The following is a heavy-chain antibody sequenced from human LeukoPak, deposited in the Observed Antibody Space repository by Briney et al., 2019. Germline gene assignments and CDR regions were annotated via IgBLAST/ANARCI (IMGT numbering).Heavy chain of an antibody. CDR2: INPSGGST. CDR1: GSTFTSYY. D-gene: IGHD2-8*01. CDR3: ARDGRDIVVMVYAIPWFDP. Sequence: ASVKVSCKASGSTFTSYYMHWVRQAPGQGLEWMAIINPSGGSTSYAQKFQGRVTMTRDMSTRTVYMELSSLRSEDTAVYYCARDGRDIVVMVYAIPWFDPWGQGTLVTVSS. V-gene: IGHV1-46*01. J-gene: IGHJ5*02.